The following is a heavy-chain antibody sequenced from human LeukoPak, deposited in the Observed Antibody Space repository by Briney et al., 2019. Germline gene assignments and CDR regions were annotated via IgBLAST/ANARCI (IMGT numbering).Heavy chain of an antibody. V-gene: IGHV3-11*04. CDR2: ISSSGSTI. D-gene: IGHD1-26*01. Sequence: GGSLRLSCAASGFTFSDYYMSWIRQAPGKGLEWVSYISSSGSTIYYADSVKGRFTISRDNAKNSLYLQMNSLRAEDTAVYYCARVTKFQHSGSTRGYWGQGTLVTVSS. CDR1: GFTFSDYY. CDR3: ARVTKFQHSGSTRGY. J-gene: IGHJ4*02.